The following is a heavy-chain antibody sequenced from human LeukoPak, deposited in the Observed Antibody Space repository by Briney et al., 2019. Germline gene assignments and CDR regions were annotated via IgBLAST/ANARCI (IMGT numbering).Heavy chain of an antibody. CDR3: ARGSHCSSTSCYEGNYYMDV. J-gene: IGHJ6*03. Sequence: SETLSLTCAVSGYSISSGYYWGWIRQPPGKGLEWIGSIYHSGSTNYNPSLKSRVTISVDTSKNQFSLKLSSVTAADTAVYYCARGSHCSSTSCYEGNYYMDVWGRGTTVTVSS. D-gene: IGHD2-2*01. CDR1: GYSISSGYY. V-gene: IGHV4-38-2*01. CDR2: IYHSGST.